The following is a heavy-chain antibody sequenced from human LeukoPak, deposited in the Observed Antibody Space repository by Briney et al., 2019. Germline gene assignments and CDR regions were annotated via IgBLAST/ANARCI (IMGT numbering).Heavy chain of an antibody. Sequence: GGSLRLSCAASGFTFSSYAMRWVRQAPGKGLEWVSAIGAGSGAVTIYADSVKGRFTISRDNSKNTLYLQMNSLRGEDTAVYYCAKNYDSGRGVPYGMDVWGQGTTVTVSS. V-gene: IGHV3-23*01. J-gene: IGHJ6*02. CDR3: AKNYDSGRGVPYGMDV. CDR2: IGAGSGAVT. D-gene: IGHD3-10*01. CDR1: GFTFSSYA.